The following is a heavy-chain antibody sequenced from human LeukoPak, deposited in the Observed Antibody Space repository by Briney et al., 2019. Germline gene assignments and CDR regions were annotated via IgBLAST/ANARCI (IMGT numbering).Heavy chain of an antibody. CDR1: GFTFSSYA. CDR3: ARDDHTAPHH. J-gene: IGHJ5*02. CDR2: ISSNGGST. Sequence: GGSLRLSCAASGFTFSSYAMHWVRQAPGKGLEYVSAISSNGGSTYYANSVKGRSTISRDNSKNTLYLQMGSLRAEDMAVYYCARDDHTAPHHWGQGTLVTVSS. V-gene: IGHV3-64*01. D-gene: IGHD5-18*01.